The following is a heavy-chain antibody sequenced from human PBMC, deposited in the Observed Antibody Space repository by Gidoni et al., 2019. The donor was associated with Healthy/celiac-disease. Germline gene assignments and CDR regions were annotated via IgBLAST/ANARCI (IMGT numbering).Heavy chain of an antibody. J-gene: IGHJ5*02. CDR3: ARHSSSWSWFDP. V-gene: IGHV4-59*08. Sequence: QVQLQESGPGLVKPSATLSLTCTVSGGSISSYYWSWIRQPPGKGLEWIGYIYYSGSTNYNPSLKSRVTISLDTSKNQFSLKLSSVTAADTAVYYCARHSSSWSWFDPWGHGTLVTVSS. D-gene: IGHD6-13*01. CDR1: GGSISSYY. CDR2: IYYSGST.